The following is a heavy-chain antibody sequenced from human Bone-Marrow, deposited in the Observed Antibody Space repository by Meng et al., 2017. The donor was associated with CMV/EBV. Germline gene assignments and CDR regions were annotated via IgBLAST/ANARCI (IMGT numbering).Heavy chain of an antibody. V-gene: IGHV1-46*01. Sequence: ASVKVSCKASGYTFTSYYMHWVRQAPGQGLEWMGIINPSGGSTSYAQKFQGRVTMTRDTSTSTVYMELSSLRSEDTAVYYCARDAQYYDFWSGYYTPLDYWGQGTLVTVSS. D-gene: IGHD3-3*01. CDR2: INPSGGST. J-gene: IGHJ4*02. CDR1: GYTFTSYY. CDR3: ARDAQYYDFWSGYYTPLDY.